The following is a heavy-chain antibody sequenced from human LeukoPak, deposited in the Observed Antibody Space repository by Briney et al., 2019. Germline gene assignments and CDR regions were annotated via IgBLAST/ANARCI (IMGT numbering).Heavy chain of an antibody. CDR3: ARVLGVIDGGYYFDY. Sequence: ASVKVSCKASGYTFTSFGVSWVRQASEQGLEWMGWISAYNGNTKHAQKVQGRVTMTTEESTSTAYMELRSLRSDDTAVYYCARVLGVIDGGYYFDYWGQGTLVTVSS. D-gene: IGHD3-16*01. CDR1: GYTFTSFG. V-gene: IGHV1-18*01. J-gene: IGHJ4*02. CDR2: ISAYNGNT.